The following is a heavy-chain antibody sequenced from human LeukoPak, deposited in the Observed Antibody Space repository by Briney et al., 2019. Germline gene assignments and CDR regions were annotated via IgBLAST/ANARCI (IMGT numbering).Heavy chain of an antibody. J-gene: IGHJ5*02. Sequence: ASVKVSCKASGYTFTSYDINWVRQATGQGLEWMGWMNPNSGNTGYAQKFQGRVTMTRNTSISTAYMELSSLRSEDTAVYYCARAPRPFYCGGDCYFNWSDPWGQGTLVTVSS. D-gene: IGHD2-21*02. CDR1: GYTFTSYD. CDR3: ARAPRPFYCGGDCYFNWSDP. CDR2: MNPNSGNT. V-gene: IGHV1-8*01.